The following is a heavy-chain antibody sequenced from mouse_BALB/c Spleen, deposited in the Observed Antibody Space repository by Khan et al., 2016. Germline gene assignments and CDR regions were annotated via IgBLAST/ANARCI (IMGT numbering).Heavy chain of an antibody. V-gene: IGHV1S56*01. J-gene: IGHJ4*01. Sequence: QVQLQQPGPELVKPGASVRISCKASGYTCSTYYMHWVKQRPGQGLEWIGWIYPGNVNPKYNEKFKGKATLTAGKSYGSAYMHRSSLTSDDSAVCFGARAGGDNNGFYAMDYWGQGSSVTVSS. CDR2: IYPGNVNP. D-gene: IGHD3-3*01. CDR1: GYTCSTYY. CDR3: ARAGGDNNGFYAMDY.